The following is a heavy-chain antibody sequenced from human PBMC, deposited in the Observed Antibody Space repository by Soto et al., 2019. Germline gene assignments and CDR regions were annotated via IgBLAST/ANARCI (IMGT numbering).Heavy chain of an antibody. J-gene: IGHJ4*02. D-gene: IGHD3-3*01. CDR3: AREWWSGSLIGGSL. Sequence: QVQLQQWGAGLLKPSETLSLTCPVNGGSFSDYYWTWIRQPPGKGLEWIGEVNHGGSTHYNPSLKSRVSISVDTSKKQFSLNLTFVPAADTAVYYCAREWWSGSLIGGSLGGEGTLVTVSS. CDR2: VNHGGST. V-gene: IGHV4-34*01. CDR1: GGSFSDYY.